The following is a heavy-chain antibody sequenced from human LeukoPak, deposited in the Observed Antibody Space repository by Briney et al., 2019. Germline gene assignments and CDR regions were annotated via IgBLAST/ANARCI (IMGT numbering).Heavy chain of an antibody. CDR2: IKQDGSEK. V-gene: IGHV3-7*03. CDR1: GFSISSYW. CDR3: ARAVAAAGSY. D-gene: IGHD6-13*01. J-gene: IGHJ4*02. Sequence: GGSPRLSCAASGFSISSYWMSWVRQAPGKGLEWVANIKQDGSEKYYVDSVKGRFTISRDNAKNSLYLQMNSLKAEDTAVYYCARAVAAAGSYWGQGTLVTVSS.